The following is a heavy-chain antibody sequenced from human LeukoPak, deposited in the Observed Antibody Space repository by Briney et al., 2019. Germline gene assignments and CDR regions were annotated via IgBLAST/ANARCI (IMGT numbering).Heavy chain of an antibody. J-gene: IGHJ6*02. V-gene: IGHV1-69*13. CDR2: IIPIFGTA. Sequence: SVKVSCKASGGTFSSYAISWVRQAPGQGLEWMGGIIPIFGTANYAQKFQGRVTITADESTSTAYMELSSLRSEDTAVYYCARDHYSSSWYSYYYYGMDVWGQGTTVTVSS. CDR3: ARDHYSSSWYSYYYYGMDV. D-gene: IGHD6-13*01. CDR1: GGTFSSYA.